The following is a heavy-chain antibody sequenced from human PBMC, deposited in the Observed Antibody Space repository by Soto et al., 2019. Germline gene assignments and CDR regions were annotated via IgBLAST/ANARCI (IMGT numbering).Heavy chain of an antibody. D-gene: IGHD2-15*01. Sequence: PSETLSLTCTVSGSFTSNGGYHWNWVRQHPGKGLEWIGFINYDGSTYYNPSLKSRLTMTVDTSKNQFSLKLTSVTAADTAVYFCATLQAGAGGRGCWGPGTLVTAPQ. CDR3: ATLQAGAGGRGC. CDR2: INYDGST. J-gene: IGHJ4*01. V-gene: IGHV4-31*03. CDR1: GSFTSNGGYH.